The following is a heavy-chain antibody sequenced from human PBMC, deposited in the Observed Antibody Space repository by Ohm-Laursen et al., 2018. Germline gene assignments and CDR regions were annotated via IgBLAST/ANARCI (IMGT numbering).Heavy chain of an antibody. CDR1: AFSFNNYE. Sequence: GSLRLSCAASAFSFNNYEMNWVRQAPGKGLEWVSYISSSGSTIYYADSVKGRFTISRDNAKNSLYLQMNSLRAEDTAVYYCARGLSGNVYWGQGTLVTVSS. CDR2: ISSSGSTI. J-gene: IGHJ4*02. D-gene: IGHD3-10*01. CDR3: ARGLSGNVY. V-gene: IGHV3-48*03.